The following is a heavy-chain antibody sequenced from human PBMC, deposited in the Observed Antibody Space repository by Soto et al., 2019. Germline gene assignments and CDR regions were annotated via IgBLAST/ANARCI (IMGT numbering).Heavy chain of an antibody. CDR1: GFTFSSYA. J-gene: IGHJ5*02. CDR2: ISGSGGST. D-gene: IGHD2-2*01. CDR3: AKDTQTSLIVVAPAAPLGP. Sequence: GGSLRLSCAASGFTFSSYAMSWVRQAPGKGLEWVSAISGSGGSTYYADSVKGRFTISRDNSKNTLYLQMNSLRAEDTAVYYCAKDTQTSLIVVAPAAPLGPWGQGTLVTVSS. V-gene: IGHV3-23*01.